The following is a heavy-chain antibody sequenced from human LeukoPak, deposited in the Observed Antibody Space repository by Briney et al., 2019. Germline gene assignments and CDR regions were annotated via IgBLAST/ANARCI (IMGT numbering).Heavy chain of an antibody. J-gene: IGHJ4*02. Sequence: GGSLRLSCAAYGFTFSSYSMNWVRQAPGKGLEWVSSISSSSSYIYYADSVKGRFTISRDNAKNSLYLQMNSLRAEDTAVYYCARELPSTVTTGVFDYWGQGTLVTVSS. CDR1: GFTFSSYS. CDR2: ISSSSSYI. D-gene: IGHD4-17*01. CDR3: ARELPSTVTTGVFDY. V-gene: IGHV3-21*01.